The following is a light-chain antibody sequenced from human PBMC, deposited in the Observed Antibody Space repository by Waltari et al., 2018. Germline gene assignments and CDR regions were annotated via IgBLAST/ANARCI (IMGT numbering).Light chain of an antibody. Sequence: QSALTQPASVSGTPGQSITISCSGTTSDVGSYDLVSWYQQHPGEAPKLLLCEVLKRPPGPSRRFLGAKSGSTASLTISGLQPEDEADYYCCSYAGRGTYVFGSGTKVTVL. CDR1: TSDVGSYDL. CDR3: CSYAGRGTYV. V-gene: IGLV2-23*02. CDR2: EVL. J-gene: IGLJ1*01.